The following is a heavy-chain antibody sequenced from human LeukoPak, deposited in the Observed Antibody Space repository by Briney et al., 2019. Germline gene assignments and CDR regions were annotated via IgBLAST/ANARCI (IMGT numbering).Heavy chain of an antibody. CDR2: IYYSGST. Sequence: SETLSLTCTVSGGSISSGDYSWSWIRQPPGKGLGWIGYIYYSGSTYYNPSRKSRVTISVDTSKNQFSLKLSSVTAADTAVYYCARVTIVGALGSWGQGTLVTVSS. CDR1: GGSISSGDYS. J-gene: IGHJ5*02. CDR3: ARVTIVGALGS. D-gene: IGHD1-26*01. V-gene: IGHV4-30-4*01.